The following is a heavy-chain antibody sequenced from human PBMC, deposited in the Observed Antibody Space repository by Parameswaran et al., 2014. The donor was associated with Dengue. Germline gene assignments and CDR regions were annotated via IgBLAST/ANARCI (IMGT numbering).Heavy chain of an antibody. D-gene: IGHD2-2*02. V-gene: IGHV4-59*01. Sequence: WIRQPPGKGLEWIGYIYYSGSTNYNPSLKSRVTISVDTSKNQFSLKLSSVTAADTAVYYCASVGCSSTSCYSAFDIWGQGTMVTVSS. CDR2: IYYSGST. J-gene: IGHJ3*02. CDR3: ASVGCSSTSCYSAFDI.